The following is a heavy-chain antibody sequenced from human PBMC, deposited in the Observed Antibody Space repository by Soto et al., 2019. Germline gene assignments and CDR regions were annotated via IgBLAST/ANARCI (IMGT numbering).Heavy chain of an antibody. V-gene: IGHV3-30*18. Sequence: SLRLSCADSGLSFSSYGMHWVRQAPGEGLEWVAAISYDGSNKNYLASVEGRFTISRDNSKNTLYLQMNALRPEDTALYYCAKDTGSSGRYPLYFDYWGQGTLVTVSS. CDR2: ISYDGSNK. J-gene: IGHJ4*02. CDR1: GLSFSSYG. CDR3: AKDTGSSGRYPLYFDY. D-gene: IGHD3-22*01.